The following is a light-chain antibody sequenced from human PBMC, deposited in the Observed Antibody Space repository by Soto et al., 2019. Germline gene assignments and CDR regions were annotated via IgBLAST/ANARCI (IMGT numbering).Light chain of an antibody. CDR1: QSVSSY. CDR2: EAS. Sequence: EVVLTQSPATLSLSPGERATLSCRASQSVSSYLAWYQQRPGQAPRLLISEASNRATGIPARFSGSGSETDFTLTISSLESEDFAVYYCQQSGNWPRTFGGGTRLEI. V-gene: IGKV3-11*01. J-gene: IGKJ4*01. CDR3: QQSGNWPRT.